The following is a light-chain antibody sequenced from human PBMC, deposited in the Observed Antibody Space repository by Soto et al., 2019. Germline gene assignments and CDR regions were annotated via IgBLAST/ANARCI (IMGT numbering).Light chain of an antibody. CDR3: QHRDNWSYI. V-gene: IGKV3-15*01. Sequence: EIVMTQSPATLSVSPGERATLSCRASQSVSSNVAWYQQIPGQTPRLLIYGASTRATGIPVRFSGSGSGTEFTLTISSLQSEDFAVYYCQHRDNWSYIFGQGTKLEMK. CDR1: QSVSSN. CDR2: GAS. J-gene: IGKJ2*01.